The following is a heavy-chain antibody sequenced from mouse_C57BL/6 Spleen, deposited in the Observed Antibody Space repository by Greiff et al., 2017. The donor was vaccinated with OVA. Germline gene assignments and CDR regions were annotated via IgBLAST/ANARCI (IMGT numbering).Heavy chain of an antibody. CDR3: ARAPTEYYAMDY. J-gene: IGHJ4*01. Sequence: EVKLVESEGGLVQPGSSMKLSCTASGFTFSDYYMAWVRQVPEKGLEWVANINYDGSSTYYLDSLKSRFIISRDNAKNILYLQMSSLKSEDTATYYCARAPTEYYAMDYWGQGTSVTVSS. CDR1: GFTFSDYY. V-gene: IGHV5-16*01. D-gene: IGHD4-1*02. CDR2: INYDGSST.